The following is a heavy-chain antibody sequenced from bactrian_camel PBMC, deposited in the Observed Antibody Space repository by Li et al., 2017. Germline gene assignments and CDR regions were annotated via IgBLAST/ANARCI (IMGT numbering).Heavy chain of an antibody. D-gene: IGHD5*01. CDR2: IDSDANI. CDR1: GYDENRYC. J-gene: IGHJ6*01. V-gene: IGHV3S9*01. Sequence: HVQLVESGGGSVQSGGSLRLSCVASGYDENRYCLAWFRQVPGKEREGVATIDSDANIWYADFVKGRFTISQDNAKNPMYLQMNNLRPEDTAMYYCAGRAGKCRPHMGFSLPEDFSTWGQGTQVTVS. CDR3: AGRAGKCRPHMGFSLPEDFST.